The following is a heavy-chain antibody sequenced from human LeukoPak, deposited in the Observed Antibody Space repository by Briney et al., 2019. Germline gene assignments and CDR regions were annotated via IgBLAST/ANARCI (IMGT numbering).Heavy chain of an antibody. CDR1: GGSLSGYY. CDR3: ARGYCSSTSCYILDYYYYMDV. D-gene: IGHD2-2*02. V-gene: IGHV4-34*01. Sequence: PLETLSLTCAVYGGSLSGYYWSWIRQPPGKGLEWIGEINHSGSTNYNPSLKSRVTISVDTSKNQFSLKLSSVTAADTAVYYCARGYCSSTSCYILDYYYYMDVWGKGTTVTVSS. CDR2: INHSGST. J-gene: IGHJ6*03.